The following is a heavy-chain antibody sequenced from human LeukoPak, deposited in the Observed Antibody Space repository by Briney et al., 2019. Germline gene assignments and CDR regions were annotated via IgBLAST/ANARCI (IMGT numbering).Heavy chain of an antibody. Sequence: TSETLSLTCTVSGGSVSSSGYSWHWIRQPPGKTLEWIGYTYYSGRTNYNPSLKSRVTISLDTSKNQFSLRLTSVTAADTAVYYCALRRLTSAQIIEDNWFDPWGQGTLVTVSS. CDR2: TYYSGRT. J-gene: IGHJ5*02. CDR1: GGSVSSSGYS. CDR3: ALRRLTSAQIIEDNWFDP. V-gene: IGHV4-61*08. D-gene: IGHD2/OR15-2a*01.